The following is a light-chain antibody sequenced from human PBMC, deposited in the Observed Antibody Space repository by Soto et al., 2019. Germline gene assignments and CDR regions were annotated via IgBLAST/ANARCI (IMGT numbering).Light chain of an antibody. CDR1: SSNIGNNY. Sequence: QSVLTQPPSVSAAPGQKVTISCSGSSSNIGNNYVSWYQQLPGTAPKLLIYETNKRPSGIPDRFSGSKSGTSATLGITGLQSGDEADYYCGTWDSSLSAHVFGTGTKLTVL. CDR3: GTWDSSLSAHV. V-gene: IGLV1-51*02. CDR2: ETN. J-gene: IGLJ1*01.